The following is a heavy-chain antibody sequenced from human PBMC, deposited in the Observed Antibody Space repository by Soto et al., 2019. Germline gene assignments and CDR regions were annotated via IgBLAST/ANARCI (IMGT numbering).Heavy chain of an antibody. V-gene: IGHV4-61*01. D-gene: IGHD1-26*01. CDR3: ARFSESFDP. Sequence: ASETLSLTCTVSGGSASSGSYYWSWIRQPPGKGLEWIGYIYYSGSTNYNPSLKSRVTISVDTSKNQFSLKLSSVTAADTAVYYCARFSESFDPWGQGTLVTVSS. CDR2: IYYSGST. J-gene: IGHJ5*02. CDR1: GGSASSGSYY.